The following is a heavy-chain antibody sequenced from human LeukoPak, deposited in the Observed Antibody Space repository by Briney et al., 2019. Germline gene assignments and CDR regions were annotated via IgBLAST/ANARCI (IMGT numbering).Heavy chain of an antibody. CDR2: ISMDGAHT. Sequence: GGSLRLSCAASGFTFSNFPVHWVRQAPGKALEYVGAISMDGAHTYITSTVKGRLTISRHKSKTTLYLQMGGLRADDMSVYYCSKPRREQRADYYFDSWAQGTLVTVSS. CDR3: SKPRREQRADYYFDS. D-gene: IGHD1/OR15-1a*01. J-gene: IGHJ4*02. V-gene: IGHV3-64*01. CDR1: GFTFSNFP.